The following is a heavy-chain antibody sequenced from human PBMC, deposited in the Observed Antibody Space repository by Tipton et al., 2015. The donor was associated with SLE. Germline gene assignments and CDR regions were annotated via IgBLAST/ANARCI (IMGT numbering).Heavy chain of an antibody. D-gene: IGHD3-3*01. CDR3: AKAPHYDFWSGPFDY. CDR1: RFTFSSYA. Sequence: SLRLSCAASRFTFSSYATHWVRQAPGEGLEWVALISSDGSNKYYADSVKGRFTISRDNSKNTLYLQMNSLRAEDTAVYYCAKAPHYDFWSGPFDYWGQGTLVTVSS. J-gene: IGHJ4*02. CDR2: ISSDGSNK. V-gene: IGHV3-30-3*01.